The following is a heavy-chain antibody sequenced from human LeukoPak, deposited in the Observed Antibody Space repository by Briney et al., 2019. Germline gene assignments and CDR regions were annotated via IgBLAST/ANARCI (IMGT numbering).Heavy chain of an antibody. J-gene: IGHJ5*02. D-gene: IGHD3-9*01. CDR3: ARERGGAYDILTGPDNWFDP. V-gene: IGHV4-59*01. CDR1: GGSISSYY. CDR2: IYYSGST. Sequence: SETLSLTCTVSGGSISSYYWSWIRQPPGKGLEWIGYIYYSGSTNYNPSLKSRVTISVDTSKNQFSLKLSSVTAADTAVYYCARERGGAYDILTGPDNWFDPCGQGTLVTVSS.